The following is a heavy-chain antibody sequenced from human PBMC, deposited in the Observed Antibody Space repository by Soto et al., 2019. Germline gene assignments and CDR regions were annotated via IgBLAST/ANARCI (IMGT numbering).Heavy chain of an antibody. CDR3: AHAGDFDLMSFDR. V-gene: IGHV2-5*02. CDR2: IYWDDDK. CDR1: GFSLTTTRIG. J-gene: IGHJ4*02. Sequence: QITLKESGPPLVIPAQTLTLTCAFSGFSLTTTRIGVAWIRQPPGKALEWLALIYWDDDKRYSPSLKNRLTVSKDTSTNRVVLTITNISPDDTGTYFCAHAGDFDLMSFDRWGPGTLVTVYS.